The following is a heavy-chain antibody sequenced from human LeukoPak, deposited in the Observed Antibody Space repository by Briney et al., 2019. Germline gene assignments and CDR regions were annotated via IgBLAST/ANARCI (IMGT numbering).Heavy chain of an antibody. CDR2: ITPKSGDT. CDR3: ARVRLADERAWAY. V-gene: IGHV1-2*02. CDR1: GYTFSDFY. J-gene: IGHJ4*02. Sequence: ASVKVSCKASGYTFSDFYIHWVRQAPGQGLEYVGWITPKSGDTYSPQRFQGRDTMTRDASISTAYMELSGLRSDDTAVYFCARVRLADERAWAYWGQGTLVTVSS. D-gene: IGHD3-3*02.